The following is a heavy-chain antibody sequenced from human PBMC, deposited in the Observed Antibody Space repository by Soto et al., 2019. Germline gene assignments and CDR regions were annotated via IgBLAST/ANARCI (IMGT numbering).Heavy chain of an antibody. D-gene: IGHD6-6*01. Sequence: PSETLSLTCAVSGGSISSSNWWSWVRQPPGKGLEWIGEIYHSGSTNYNPSLKSRVTISVDKSKNQFSLKINSVTAADTAVYYCARVRTAYSSSYIDVWGQGTTVTVSS. CDR2: IYHSGST. CDR3: ARVRTAYSSSYIDV. J-gene: IGHJ6*02. V-gene: IGHV4-4*02. CDR1: GGSISSSNW.